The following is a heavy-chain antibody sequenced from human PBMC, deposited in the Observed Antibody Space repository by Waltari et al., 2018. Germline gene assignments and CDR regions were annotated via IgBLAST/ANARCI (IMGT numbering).Heavy chain of an antibody. J-gene: IGHJ4*02. CDR1: GFTFSSYA. CDR2: IGGSGGSK. V-gene: IGHV3-23*04. Sequence: EVQLVESGGGLVQPGGSLRLSCAASGFTFSSYAMSWVRQAPGKGLDWVSAIGGSGGSKYDADSVKGRFTISRDNSKNTLYPQMNSLRAEDTAVYYCAKGYPFSGSYYDYWGQGTLVTVSS. CDR3: AKGYPFSGSYYDY. D-gene: IGHD1-26*01.